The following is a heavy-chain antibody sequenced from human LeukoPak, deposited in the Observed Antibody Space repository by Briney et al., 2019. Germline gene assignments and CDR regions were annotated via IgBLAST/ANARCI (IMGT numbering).Heavy chain of an antibody. D-gene: IGHD7-27*01. CDR1: GYILTNYG. J-gene: IGHJ3*02. Sequence: GASEKVSCKASGYILTNYGITWVRQAPGQGLEWMGWINTNTGNPTYAQGFTGRLVFSLDTSVSTAYLQISSLKAEDTAVYYCARERGDRDTFDIWGQGTMVTVSS. V-gene: IGHV7-4-1*02. CDR2: INTNTGNP. CDR3: ARERGDRDTFDI.